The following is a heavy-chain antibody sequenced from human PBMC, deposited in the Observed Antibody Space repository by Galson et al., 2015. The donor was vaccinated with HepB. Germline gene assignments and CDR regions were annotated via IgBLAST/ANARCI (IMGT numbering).Heavy chain of an antibody. Sequence: SLRLSCAASGFTFSSYAMSWVRQAPEKGLEWVSAISGSGGSTYYADSVKGRFTISRDNSKNTLYLQMNSLRAEDTAVYYCAEGIRGYYYESGGYYYGNYYYGMDVWGQGTTVTVSS. D-gene: IGHD3-22*01. V-gene: IGHV3-23*01. CDR1: GFTFSSYA. J-gene: IGHJ6*02. CDR2: ISGSGGST. CDR3: AEGIRGYYYESGGYYYGNYYYGMDV.